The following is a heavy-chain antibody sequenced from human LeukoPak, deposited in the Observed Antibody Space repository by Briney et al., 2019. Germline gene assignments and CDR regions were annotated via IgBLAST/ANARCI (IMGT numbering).Heavy chain of an antibody. CDR1: GFTFSSYA. V-gene: IGHV3-23*01. Sequence: PGGSLRLSCAASGFTFSSYAMSWVRQAAGKGLEWVSAISGSGGSTFYTDSVKGRFTISRDNSKNTLYLQMNRLRAEDTAVYYCAKDLKGYYGSGSYPHWGQGTLVTVSS. J-gene: IGHJ4*02. D-gene: IGHD3-10*01. CDR3: AKDLKGYYGSGSYPH. CDR2: ISGSGGST.